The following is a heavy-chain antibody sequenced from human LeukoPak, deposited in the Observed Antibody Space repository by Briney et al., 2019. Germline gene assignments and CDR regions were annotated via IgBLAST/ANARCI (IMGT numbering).Heavy chain of an antibody. D-gene: IGHD1-26*01. CDR1: GYTFTSYY. V-gene: IGHV1-46*01. CDR2: INPSGGTT. Sequence: ASVTVSFAASGYTFTSYYIHWVRQAPGQGLEWMGIINPSGGTTVYAQNFQGRVITTRDTSTSTVHMDLSSLRSEDAAVYYCAREPRPVGATSFGYYFDYWGQGTLVTVSS. CDR3: AREPRPVGATSFGYYFDY. J-gene: IGHJ4*02.